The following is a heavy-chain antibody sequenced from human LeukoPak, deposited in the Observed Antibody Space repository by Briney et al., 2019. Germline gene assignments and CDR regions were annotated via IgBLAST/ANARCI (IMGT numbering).Heavy chain of an antibody. CDR2: INPSVGST. Sequence: ASVTVSFTASGYTFTIYYIHWVRQAPGQGLEWMGIINPSVGSTSYEQKFQGRVTMTRDTSTSTVYMELSSLRSEDTAVYYCARDGSSGWFGVFDYWDQGTLVTVSS. CDR1: GYTFTIYY. D-gene: IGHD6-19*01. V-gene: IGHV1-46*01. J-gene: IGHJ4*02. CDR3: ARDGSSGWFGVFDY.